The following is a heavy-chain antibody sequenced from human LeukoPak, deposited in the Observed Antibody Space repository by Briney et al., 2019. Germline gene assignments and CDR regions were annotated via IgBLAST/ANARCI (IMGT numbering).Heavy chain of an antibody. D-gene: IGHD3-22*01. CDR3: AKASAMIVVVSKHFDY. J-gene: IGHJ4*02. CDR2: ISYDGSNK. Sequence: GRSLRLSCAASGFTFSSYAMHWVRQAPGKGLEWVTVISYDGSNKYYADSVKGRFTISRDNSKNTVYLQMNSLRAEDTAVYYCAKASAMIVVVSKHFDYWGQGTLVTVSS. V-gene: IGHV3-30*04. CDR1: GFTFSSYA.